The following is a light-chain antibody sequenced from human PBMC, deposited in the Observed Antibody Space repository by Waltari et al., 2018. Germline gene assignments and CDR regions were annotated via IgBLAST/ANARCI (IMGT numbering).Light chain of an antibody. CDR2: AAS. J-gene: IGKJ3*01. CDR1: QSISSY. V-gene: IGKV1-39*01. CDR3: QQSYSTLLT. Sequence: DIQMTQSPSSLSASVGDRVTLTCRASQSISSYLNWYQQKPGKAPKLLLYAASSLQSGVPSRFSGSGSGTDFTLTISSLQPEDFATYYCQQSYSTLLTFGPGTKVDIK.